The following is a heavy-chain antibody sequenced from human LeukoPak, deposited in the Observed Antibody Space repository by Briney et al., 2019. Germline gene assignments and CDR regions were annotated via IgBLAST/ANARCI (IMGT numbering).Heavy chain of an antibody. CDR3: IRDFRSADL. CDR2: IYVDGRTT. V-gene: IGHV3-74*01. Sequence: GGSLRLSCVASGFTFSNYWMHWVRQPPGKGLVWVSRIYVDGRTTNYADSVKGRFTISRDNAKNTVYLEMNSLSVEDTATYHCIRDFRSADLWGQGTLVTVTS. CDR1: GFTFSNYW. J-gene: IGHJ5*02.